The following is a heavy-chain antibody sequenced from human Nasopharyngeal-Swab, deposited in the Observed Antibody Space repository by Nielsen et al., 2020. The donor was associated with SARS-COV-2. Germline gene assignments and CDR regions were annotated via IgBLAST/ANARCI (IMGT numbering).Heavy chain of an antibody. CDR3: AKDSGDILDSTWLPGGY. CDR1: GFTFSSYG. V-gene: IGHV3-30*18. CDR2: ISYDGSNK. J-gene: IGHJ4*02. D-gene: IGHD7-27*01. Sequence: GGSLRLSYAASGFTFSSYGMHWVRQAPGKGLEWVAVISYDGSNKYYADSVKGRFTISRDNSKNTLYLQMNSLRAEDTAVYYCAKDSGDILDSTWLPGGYWGQGTLVTVSS.